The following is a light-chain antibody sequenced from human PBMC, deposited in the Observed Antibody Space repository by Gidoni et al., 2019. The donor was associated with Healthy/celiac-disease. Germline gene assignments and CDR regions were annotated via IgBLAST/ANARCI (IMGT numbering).Light chain of an antibody. CDR3: CSYAGSSTFPYV. V-gene: IGLV2-23*03. CDR2: EGG. J-gene: IGLJ1*01. Sequence: QSALTQPASVSGSPGQSITISCTGTSSDVGSYNLVSWYQQHPGKAPKLMIYEGGKRPSGVSNHFSGSKSGNTASLTISGLQAEDEADYYCCSYAGSSTFPYVFGTGTKVTVL. CDR1: SSDVGSYNL.